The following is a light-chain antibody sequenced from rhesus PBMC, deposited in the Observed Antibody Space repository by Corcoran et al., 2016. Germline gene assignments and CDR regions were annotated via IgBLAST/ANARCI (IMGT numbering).Light chain of an antibody. J-gene: IGKJ3*01. V-gene: IGKV3-42*03. CDR3: QQYSNWPFT. Sequence: EIVMTQSPATLSLSPGERATLSCRASQSVSSSLAWYQQKPGQAPRLLIYGASSRATGLPDRFSGRGSGTEFTLTISSLEPEDFAVYYCQQYSNWPFTFGPGTKLDIK. CDR2: GAS. CDR1: QSVSSS.